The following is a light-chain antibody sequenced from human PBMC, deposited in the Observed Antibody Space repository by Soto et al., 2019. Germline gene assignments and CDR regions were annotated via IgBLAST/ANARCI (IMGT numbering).Light chain of an antibody. CDR2: DAS. CDR1: QAVSSSY. J-gene: IGKJ2*01. Sequence: EIVLTQSPTTLSLSPGETATLSCRASQAVSSSYLAWYQQKPGQAPRVVIYDASTRAAGIPDRFSGSGYATDFTLTISSLEPEDVAVYDCQQYEVGFIVGQGTKLEIK. CDR3: QQYEVGFI. V-gene: IGKV3-20*01.